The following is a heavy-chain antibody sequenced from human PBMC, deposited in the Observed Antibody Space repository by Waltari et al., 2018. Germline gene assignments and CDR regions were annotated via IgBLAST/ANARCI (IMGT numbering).Heavy chain of an antibody. CDR2: IYISGTT. D-gene: IGHD2-15*01. V-gene: IGHV4-4*07. CDR1: GGSLSSPW. J-gene: IGHJ4*02. Sequence: QLQESGPRLVKPSETLSLTCSVSGGSLSSPWWSWIRQPAGKGLEWIGRIYISGTTNKTPSLESRITVSLDTPQNQFSLKLTSVSAADTAVYYCARQATSWSGFDYWGPGIQVTVSS. CDR3: ARQATSWSGFDY.